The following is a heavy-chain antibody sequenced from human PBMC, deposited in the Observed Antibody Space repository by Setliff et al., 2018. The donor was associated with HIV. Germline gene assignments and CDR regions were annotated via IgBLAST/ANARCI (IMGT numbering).Heavy chain of an antibody. V-gene: IGHV4-34*01. CDR3: ARGPTPGIWYSGTFRYWYFDV. D-gene: IGHD1-26*01. CDR2: IYHSGTT. J-gene: IGHJ2*01. Sequence: KPSETLSLTCAVYGESLSGGYWTWIRQPPGKGLEWIGEIYHSGTTNYNPSLKSRVTMLLHTSTNQFSLELNSIIAADTAVYYRARGPTPGIWYSGTFRYWYFDVWGRGTLVTVSS. CDR1: GESLSGGY.